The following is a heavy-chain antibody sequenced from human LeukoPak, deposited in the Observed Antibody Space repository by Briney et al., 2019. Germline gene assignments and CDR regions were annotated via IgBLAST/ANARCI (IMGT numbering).Heavy chain of an antibody. CDR2: INHSGST. CDR3: ARGYGGNRRRSYWYFDL. V-gene: IGHV4-34*01. J-gene: IGHJ2*01. Sequence: PSETLSLTCAVYGGSFSGYYWSWIRQPPGEGLEWIGEINHSGSTNYNPSLKSRVTISVDTSKNQFSLKLSSVTAADTAVYYCARGYGGNRRRSYWYFDLWGRGTLVTVSS. D-gene: IGHD4-23*01. CDR1: GGSFSGYY.